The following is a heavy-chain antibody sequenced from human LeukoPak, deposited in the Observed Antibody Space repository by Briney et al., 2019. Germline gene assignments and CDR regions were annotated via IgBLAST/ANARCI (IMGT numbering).Heavy chain of an antibody. CDR3: AREGVVVRY. CDR2: ISNSGNTK. Sequence: GGSLRLSCAASGFTLSNYYMSWIRQAPGKGLEWVSYISNSGNTKYYADSVKGRFTISRDNAKDSLFLQMNSLRAEDTAVYYCAREGVVVRYWGQGTLVTVSS. D-gene: IGHD2-15*01. CDR1: GFTLSNYY. V-gene: IGHV3-11*04. J-gene: IGHJ4*02.